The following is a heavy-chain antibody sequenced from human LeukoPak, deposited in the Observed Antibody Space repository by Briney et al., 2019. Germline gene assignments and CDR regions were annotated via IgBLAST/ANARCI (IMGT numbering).Heavy chain of an antibody. Sequence: PSETLSLTCIVSGGSTSGGNYYWGWIRRPPGKGLEWIGGISSSGNTYYNPSLKSRITISIDTSKNHFSLKLSSVTAADTAVYYCARLGAGPTYYDFWSGYSSFYFDYWGQGTLVTVSP. CDR3: ARLGAGPTYYDFWSGYSSFYFDY. CDR1: GGSTSGGNYY. V-gene: IGHV4-39*02. CDR2: ISSSGNT. D-gene: IGHD3-3*01. J-gene: IGHJ4*02.